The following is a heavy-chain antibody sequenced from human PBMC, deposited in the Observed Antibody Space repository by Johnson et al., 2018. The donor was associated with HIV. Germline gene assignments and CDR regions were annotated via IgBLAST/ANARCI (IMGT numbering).Heavy chain of an antibody. Sequence: QVQLVESGGGVVQPGGSLRLSCAASGFTFSTYGMHWVRQAPGKGLEWVSGIGTAGDTYYPGSVKGRFTISRDNSKNTLYLQMNSLRVEDTAVYYCAKDISPLYSSSDAFDIWGQGTMVTVSS. D-gene: IGHD6-6*01. V-gene: IGHV3-NL1*01. CDR1: GFTFSTYG. CDR2: IGTAGDT. J-gene: IGHJ3*02. CDR3: AKDISPLYSSSDAFDI.